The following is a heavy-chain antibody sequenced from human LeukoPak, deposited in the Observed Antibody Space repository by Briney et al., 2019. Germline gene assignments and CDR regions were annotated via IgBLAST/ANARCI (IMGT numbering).Heavy chain of an antibody. CDR2: ISGSGGST. Sequence: GGSLRLSCAASGFTFSSYAMSWVRQAPGKGLEWVSAISGSGGSTYYADSVKGRFTISRDNSKNTLYLQMNSLRAEDTAVYYCAKDLRPYYYGSGSYPNNWFDPWGQGTLVTVSS. CDR1: GFTFSSYA. J-gene: IGHJ5*02. V-gene: IGHV3-23*01. D-gene: IGHD3-10*01. CDR3: AKDLRPYYYGSGSYPNNWFDP.